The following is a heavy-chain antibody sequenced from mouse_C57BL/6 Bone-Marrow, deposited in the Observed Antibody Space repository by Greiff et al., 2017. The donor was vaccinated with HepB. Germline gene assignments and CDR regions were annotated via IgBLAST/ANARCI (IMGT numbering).Heavy chain of an antibody. V-gene: IGHV1-74*01. D-gene: IGHD2-4*01. CDR3: ANYDYWYLDV. J-gene: IGHJ1*03. CDR2: IHPSDSDT. Sequence: VQLQQPGAELVKPGASVKVSCTASGYTFTSYWMHWVKQRPGQGLEWIGRIHPSDSDTNYNQKLKGKATLTGDKSSSTAYMQLSSLTSEDSAVYDCANYDYWYLDVWGTGTTVTVSS. CDR1: GYTFTSYW.